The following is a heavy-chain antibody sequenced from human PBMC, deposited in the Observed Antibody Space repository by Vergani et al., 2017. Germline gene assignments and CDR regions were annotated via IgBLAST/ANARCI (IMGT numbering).Heavy chain of an antibody. J-gene: IGHJ5*01. Sequence: EVQLVESGGGSVQSGGSLRLSCVASGFSFNTYWMHWVRQVPGKGLMWVARIDVYGNRATYGDFETGRFTISRDNAKNTVFLQMNNLRADDAGVYYCVRTEYCTGIACNTRFDSWGQGALVTVSS. D-gene: IGHD2-8*02. V-gene: IGHV3-74*03. CDR2: IDVYGNRA. CDR3: VRTEYCTGIACNTRFDS. CDR1: GFSFNTYW.